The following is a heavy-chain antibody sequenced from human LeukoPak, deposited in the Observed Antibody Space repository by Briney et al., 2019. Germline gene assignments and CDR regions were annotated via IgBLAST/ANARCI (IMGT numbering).Heavy chain of an antibody. CDR2: INRDGSST. J-gene: IGHJ4*02. V-gene: IGHV3-74*01. Sequence: GGSLRLSCAASGFTFRNYWIHWVRQAPGEGLVWVSRINRDGSSTSYADSVKGRFTISRDNAKNTLYLQMNSLRAEDTAVYYCAGLDYGQDYWGQGTLVTVSS. D-gene: IGHD4/OR15-4a*01. CDR1: GFTFRNYW. CDR3: AGLDYGQDY.